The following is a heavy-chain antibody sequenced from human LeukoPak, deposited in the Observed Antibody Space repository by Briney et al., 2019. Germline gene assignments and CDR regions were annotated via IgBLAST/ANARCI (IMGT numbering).Heavy chain of an antibody. J-gene: IGHJ4*02. D-gene: IGHD3-22*01. CDR1: GFTFSSYS. V-gene: IGHV3-48*02. Sequence: PGGSLGLSCAASGFTFSSYSMNWVRQAPGKGLEWVSYISSSSSTIYYADSVKGRFTISRDNAKNSLYLQMNSLRDEDTAVYYCAKTHYYDSSGVPGDYWGQGTLVTVSS. CDR2: ISSSSSTI. CDR3: AKTHYYDSSGVPGDY.